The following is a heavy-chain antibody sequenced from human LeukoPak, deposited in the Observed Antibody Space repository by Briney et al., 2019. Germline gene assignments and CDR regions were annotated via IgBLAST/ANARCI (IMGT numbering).Heavy chain of an antibody. V-gene: IGHV4-4*07. CDR1: GGSISNYY. CDR2: FYTSGST. D-gene: IGHD2-2*02. CDR3: ARGSCSSTSCYNNWFDP. J-gene: IGHJ5*02. Sequence: SEPLSLTCTVSGGSISNYYWSWIRQPAGKGLEWIGRFYTSGSTNYNPSLKSRVTMSVDKSKNQFSLKLNSVTAADTAVYYCARGSCSSTSCYNNWFDPWGQGTLVTVSS.